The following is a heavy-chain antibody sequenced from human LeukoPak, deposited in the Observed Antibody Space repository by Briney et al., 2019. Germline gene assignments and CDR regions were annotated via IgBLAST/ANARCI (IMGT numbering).Heavy chain of an antibody. CDR1: GYTFTGYD. J-gene: IGHJ4*02. CDR3: ARGGYSYGYYFDY. D-gene: IGHD5-18*01. Sequence: EASVKVSCKASGYTFTGYDINWVRQATGQGLEWMGWMNPNSGNTGYAQKFQGRVTMTRNTSISTAYMELSSLRSEDTAVYYCARGGYSYGYYFDYWGQGTLVTVSS. CDR2: MNPNSGNT. V-gene: IGHV1-8*01.